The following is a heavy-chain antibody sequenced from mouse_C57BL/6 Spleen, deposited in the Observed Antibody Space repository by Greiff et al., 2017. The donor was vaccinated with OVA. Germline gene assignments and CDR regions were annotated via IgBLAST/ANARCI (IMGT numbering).Heavy chain of an antibody. CDR1: GYSITSGYY. V-gene: IGHV3-6*01. Sequence: VQLKESGPGLVKPSQSLSLTCSVTGYSITSGYYWNWIRQLPGNKLEWMGYISYDGSNNYNPSLKNRISMTRDTSKNPFFLKLNSVTTEDTATYYCAGEPYCYGSSYGYFDVWGTGTTVTVSS. J-gene: IGHJ1*03. CDR2: ISYDGSN. CDR3: AGEPYCYGSSYGYFDV. D-gene: IGHD1-1*01.